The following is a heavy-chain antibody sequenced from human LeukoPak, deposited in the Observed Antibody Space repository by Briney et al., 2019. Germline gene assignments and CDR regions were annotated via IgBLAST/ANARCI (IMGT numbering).Heavy chain of an antibody. CDR1: GLTVTDNY. CDR3: ARTNPVYGDFDY. V-gene: IGHV3-53*01. J-gene: IGHJ4*02. Sequence: GGCLRLSCAASGLTVTDNYLSWVRQAPGKGLEWVSVIFPDGRTYHADSVKGRFTISRDNSKTTLLLQMNSLRADDTALYHCARTNPVYGDFDYWGQGILVTVSS. CDR2: IFPDGRT. D-gene: IGHD4-17*01.